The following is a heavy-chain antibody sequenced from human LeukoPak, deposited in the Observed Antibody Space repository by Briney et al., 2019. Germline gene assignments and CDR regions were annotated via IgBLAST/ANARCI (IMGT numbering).Heavy chain of an antibody. J-gene: IGHJ4*02. V-gene: IGHV3-23*01. CDR2: ISGSGGST. CDR1: GFTFDDSG. CDR3: ARDCEHIVVVTAPDY. D-gene: IGHD2-21*02. Sequence: PGGSLRLSCAASGFTFDDSGMSWVRQAPGKGLEWVSAISGSGGSTYYADSVKGRFTISRDNSKNTLYLQMNSLRAEDTAVYYCARDCEHIVVVTAPDYWGQGTLVTVSS.